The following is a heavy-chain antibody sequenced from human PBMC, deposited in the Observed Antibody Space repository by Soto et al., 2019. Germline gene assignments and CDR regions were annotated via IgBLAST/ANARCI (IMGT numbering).Heavy chain of an antibody. D-gene: IGHD3-10*01. Sequence: GGSLRLSCAASGFTFSSYWMHWVRQAPGKGLVWVSRINSDGSSTNYADSVKGQFTISRDNAKNTLYLQMNSLRAEDTAVYYCGRGASGSYRLDYCGQGTLVTVSS. CDR1: GFTFSSYW. CDR2: INSDGSST. V-gene: IGHV3-74*01. J-gene: IGHJ4*02. CDR3: GRGASGSYRLDY.